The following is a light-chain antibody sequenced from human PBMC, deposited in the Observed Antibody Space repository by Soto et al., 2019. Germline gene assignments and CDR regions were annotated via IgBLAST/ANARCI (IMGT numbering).Light chain of an antibody. V-gene: IGKV3-11*01. CDR3: RQRSNWPPDPI. Sequence: EIVLTQSPATLSLSPGERATLSCRASQSVSSYLAWYQQKPGQAPRLLIYDASNRATGIPARFSGSGSGTDFPLPFSGLDPENFAFYSCRQRSNWPPDPIFGGGTKVNIK. CDR1: QSVSSY. CDR2: DAS. J-gene: IGKJ4*01.